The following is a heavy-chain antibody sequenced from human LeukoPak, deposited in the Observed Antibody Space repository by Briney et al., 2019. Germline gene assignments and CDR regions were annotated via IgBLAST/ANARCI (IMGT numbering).Heavy chain of an antibody. Sequence: GGSLRLSCAASGFIASSSYMNWVRQAPGKWLELVSVIYTGTSTYYADSVKGRFTISRDDSKNTVYLQMNSLRPEDRGVYYCTRDPQMTSGYGMDVWGQGTTVAVS. V-gene: IGHV3-66*02. CDR2: IYTGTST. D-gene: IGHD3-22*01. J-gene: IGHJ6*02. CDR3: TRDPQMTSGYGMDV. CDR1: GFIASSSY.